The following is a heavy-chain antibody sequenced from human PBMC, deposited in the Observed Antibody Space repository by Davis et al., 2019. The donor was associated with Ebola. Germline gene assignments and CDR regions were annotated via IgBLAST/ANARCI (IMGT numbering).Heavy chain of an antibody. J-gene: IGHJ4*02. Sequence: PGGSLRLSCPASALTSSDYYMSRIRQAPGKGPEWIPYISVSGTTIYYADPMKGRFTISRDTAKNSLYLQLNSLRAEDTAVYYCARGCGGDCYSYFDHWGQGTLVTVSS. D-gene: IGHD2-21*01. CDR1: ALTSSDYY. V-gene: IGHV3-11*01. CDR3: ARGCGGDCYSYFDH. CDR2: ISVSGTTI.